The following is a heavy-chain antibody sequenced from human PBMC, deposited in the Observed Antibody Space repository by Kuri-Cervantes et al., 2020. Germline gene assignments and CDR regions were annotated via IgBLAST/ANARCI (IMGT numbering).Heavy chain of an antibody. CDR1: GYTFISYY. J-gene: IGHJ4*02. Sequence: VKVSCKASGYTFISYYMHWVRQAPGQGLEWMGWINPNSGGTNYAQKFQGWVTMTRDTSISTAYMELSRLRSDDTAVYYCARGRRPLHSSSWKHSYFDYWGQGTLVTVSS. D-gene: IGHD6-13*01. V-gene: IGHV1-2*04. CDR2: INPNSGGT. CDR3: ARGRRPLHSSSWKHSYFDY.